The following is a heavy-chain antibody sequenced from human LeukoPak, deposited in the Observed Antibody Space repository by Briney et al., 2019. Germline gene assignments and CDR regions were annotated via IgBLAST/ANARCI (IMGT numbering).Heavy chain of an antibody. Sequence: ASVTVSCKASGYTFTSYAMHWVRQAPGQRLEWMGWINAGNGNTKYSQKLQGRVTITRDTSASTAYMELSSLRSEDTAVYYCARGARLYWNYYDSSGYSPLGYWGQGTLVTVSS. D-gene: IGHD3-22*01. CDR3: ARGARLYWNYYDSSGYSPLGY. V-gene: IGHV1-3*01. J-gene: IGHJ4*02. CDR2: INAGNGNT. CDR1: GYTFTSYA.